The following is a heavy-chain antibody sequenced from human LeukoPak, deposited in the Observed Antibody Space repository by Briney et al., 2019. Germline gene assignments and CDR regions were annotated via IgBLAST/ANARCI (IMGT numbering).Heavy chain of an antibody. J-gene: IGHJ6*04. CDR1: GFTFSSYA. V-gene: IGHV3-23*01. CDR2: ISGSGGST. D-gene: IGHD3-10*01. CDR3: AKRGVYGSGSPWGGCMDV. Sequence: GGSLRLSCAASGFTFSSYAMSWVRQAPGKGLEWVSAISGSGGSTYYADSVKGRFNISRDNSKNTLYLQMNSLRAEDTAVYYCAKRGVYGSGSPWGGCMDVWGKGTTVTVSS.